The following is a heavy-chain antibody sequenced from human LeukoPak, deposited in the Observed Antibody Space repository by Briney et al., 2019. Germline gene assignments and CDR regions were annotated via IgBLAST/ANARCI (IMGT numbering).Heavy chain of an antibody. D-gene: IGHD2-8*01. V-gene: IGHV5-51*01. CDR1: GYSFTSYW. CDR2: IYPVDSDT. CDR3: ARHPSVGGMLLPDY. Sequence: GESLKISCKGSGYSFTSYWIGWVRQIPGKGLEWLGIIYPVDSDTRYSPSFQGQVTISAAKSISTAYLQWSRLKASDTAMYYCARHPSVGGMLLPDYWGQGTLVTVSS. J-gene: IGHJ4*02.